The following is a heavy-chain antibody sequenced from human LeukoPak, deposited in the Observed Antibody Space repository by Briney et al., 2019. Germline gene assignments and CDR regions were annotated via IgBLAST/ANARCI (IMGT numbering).Heavy chain of an antibody. Sequence: ASVKVSCKASGYTFTGYFMHWVRQAPGQGLEWMGWINPNSGGTNYAQKFQGRATMTRDTSISTVYMELSRLRSDDTAVYYCARDFPSSGWYHPFDYWGQGILVTVSS. CDR1: GYTFTGYF. J-gene: IGHJ4*02. CDR2: INPNSGGT. V-gene: IGHV1-2*02. CDR3: ARDFPSSGWYHPFDY. D-gene: IGHD6-19*01.